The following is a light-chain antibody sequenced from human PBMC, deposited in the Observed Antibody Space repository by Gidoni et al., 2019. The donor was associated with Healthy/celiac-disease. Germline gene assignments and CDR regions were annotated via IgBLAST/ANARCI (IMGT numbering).Light chain of an antibody. CDR1: QSLLHSNGYNY. V-gene: IGKV2-28*01. J-gene: IGKJ4*01. CDR2: FGS. Sequence: DIVMTQSPLSLPVTPGEPASIPCRSSQSLLHSNGYNYLDWYLQKPGQSPQLLIYFGSNRASGVPDRFSGSGSGTDFTLNISRVEAEDVGVYYCMQALQTPPTFGGGTKVEIK. CDR3: MQALQTPPT.